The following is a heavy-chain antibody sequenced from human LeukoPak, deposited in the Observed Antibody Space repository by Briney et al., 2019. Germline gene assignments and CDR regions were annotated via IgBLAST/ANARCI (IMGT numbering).Heavy chain of an antibody. CDR2: ISGSGHIT. CDR1: GFTFSSYA. V-gene: IGHV3-23*01. D-gene: IGHD1-26*01. CDR3: ANFLSGSYHFDY. J-gene: IGHJ4*02. Sequence: GGSLRLSCAASGFTFSSYAMSWVRQAPGRGLEWVSTISGSGHITFYADSVKGRFTISSDNSKNTLYLQMNSLRAEDTAVYYCANFLSGSYHFDYWGQGTLVTVSS.